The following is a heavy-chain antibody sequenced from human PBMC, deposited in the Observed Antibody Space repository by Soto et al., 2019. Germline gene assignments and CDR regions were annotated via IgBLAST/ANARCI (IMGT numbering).Heavy chain of an antibody. D-gene: IGHD4-17*01. J-gene: IGHJ4*02. V-gene: IGHV3-23*01. CDR2: IDVSGGTT. Sequence: EVQLLESGGGLVQPGGSLRLSCAASGFTFTGYTMSWVRQAPGKGLEWVSAIDVSGGTTYYADSVKGRFTISRDNSKKPIYLQMNSLRGDDTAIYFCAKGVTTNLWGQGTLVTVAS. CDR3: AKGVTTNL. CDR1: GFTFTGYT.